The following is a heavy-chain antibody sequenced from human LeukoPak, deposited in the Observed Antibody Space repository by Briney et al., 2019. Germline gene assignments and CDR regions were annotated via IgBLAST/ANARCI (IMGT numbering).Heavy chain of an antibody. D-gene: IGHD1-26*01. CDR3: ARDIAGATKGGWFDT. J-gene: IGHJ5*02. V-gene: IGHV1-8*01. CDR1: GYTLTNYD. CDR2: MNPNSGNT. Sequence: ASVKVSCKASGYTLTNYDINWVRQATGQGLEWMGWMNPNSGNTGYAQKFQGRVTMTRNTSISTAYMELSSLISEDTALYYCARDIAGATKGGWFDTWGQGTPVTVSS.